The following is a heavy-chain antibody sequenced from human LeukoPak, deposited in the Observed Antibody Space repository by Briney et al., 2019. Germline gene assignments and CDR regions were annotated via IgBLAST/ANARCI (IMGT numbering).Heavy chain of an antibody. Sequence: PGRSLRLSCAASGFTFSSYAMHWVRQAPGKGLEWVAVISYDGSNKYYADSVKGRSTISRDNSKNTLYLQMNSLRAEDTAVYYCAREHGDYGNYWGQGTLVAVSS. CDR3: AREHGDYGNY. J-gene: IGHJ4*02. CDR2: ISYDGSNK. CDR1: GFTFSSYA. D-gene: IGHD4-17*01. V-gene: IGHV3-30*04.